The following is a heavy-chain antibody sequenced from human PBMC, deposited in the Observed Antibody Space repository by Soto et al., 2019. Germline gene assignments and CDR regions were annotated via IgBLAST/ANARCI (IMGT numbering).Heavy chain of an antibody. V-gene: IGHV4-4*07. CDR3: ARGQRFSDWFDP. CDR2: IYSSGNT. J-gene: IGHJ5*02. D-gene: IGHD3-3*01. CDR1: VATIRGYY. Sequence: SETLSLTCVVSVATIRGYYGTWIGQPAGKGLEWIGRIYSSGNTKYNPSLQSRVTMSLDTSNNQFSLRLTSVTAADTAVYYCARGQRFSDWFDPWGQGTLVTVSS.